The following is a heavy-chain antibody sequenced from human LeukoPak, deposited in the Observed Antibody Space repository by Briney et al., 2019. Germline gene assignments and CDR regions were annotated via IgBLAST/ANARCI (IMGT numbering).Heavy chain of an antibody. Sequence: ASVRVSCKASGYTFTSYYMHWVRQAPGQGLEWMGIINPSGGSTSYAQKFQGRVTMTRDTSTSTVYMELSSLRYEDTAVYYCAREPPRMATFDYWGQGTLVTVSS. CDR2: INPSGGST. CDR3: AREPPRMATFDY. D-gene: IGHD5-24*01. V-gene: IGHV1-46*01. CDR1: GYTFTSYY. J-gene: IGHJ4*01.